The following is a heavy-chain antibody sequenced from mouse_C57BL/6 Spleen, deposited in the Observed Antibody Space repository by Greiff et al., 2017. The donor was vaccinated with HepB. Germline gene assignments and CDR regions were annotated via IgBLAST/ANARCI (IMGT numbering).Heavy chain of an antibody. J-gene: IGHJ1*03. D-gene: IGHD2-1*01. Sequence: QVQLQQSGAELVRPGASVKLSCKASGYTFTDYYINWVKQRPGQGLEWIARIYPGSGNTYYNEKFKGKATLTAEKSSSTAYMQLSSLTSEDSAVYFCARSYGNPYWYFDVWGTGTTVTVSS. V-gene: IGHV1-76*01. CDR2: IYPGSGNT. CDR1: GYTFTDYY. CDR3: ARSYGNPYWYFDV.